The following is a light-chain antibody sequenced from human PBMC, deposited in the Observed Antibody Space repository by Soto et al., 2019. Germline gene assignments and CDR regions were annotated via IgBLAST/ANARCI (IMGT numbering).Light chain of an antibody. Sequence: QSVLTQQPSVSGAPGQRVTISCTGSSSNIGAGYDVHWYQQLPGTAPKLLIYGNSNRPSGVPDRFSGSKSGTSASLAITGLQAEDEADYYCQSYDSSLSVVFGGGTKLTV. CDR2: GNS. J-gene: IGLJ2*01. CDR3: QSYDSSLSVV. V-gene: IGLV1-40*01. CDR1: SSNIGAGYD.